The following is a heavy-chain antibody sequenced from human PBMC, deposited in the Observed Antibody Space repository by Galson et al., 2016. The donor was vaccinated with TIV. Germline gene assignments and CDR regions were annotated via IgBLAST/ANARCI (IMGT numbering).Heavy chain of an antibody. CDR3: ARPPTGIEPYYFGMDV. V-gene: IGHV1-46*01. CDR2: IDPSGGGT. CDR1: GYTFINYY. D-gene: IGHD1-1*01. J-gene: IGHJ6*02. Sequence: SVKVSCKASGYTFINYYMHWVRQAPGQGLEWVGVIDPSGGGTTYAQKFQGRVAMTRDTSTNTVYMDLSSLTSDDTAVYFCARPPTGIEPYYFGMDVWGQGTTVTVSS.